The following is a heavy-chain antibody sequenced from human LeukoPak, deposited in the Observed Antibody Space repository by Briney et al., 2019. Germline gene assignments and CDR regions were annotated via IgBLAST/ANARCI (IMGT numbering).Heavy chain of an antibody. CDR2: INGDLTNT. D-gene: IGHD2-2*01. CDR3: ARAMPHDNRFNP. Sequence: QPGGSLRLSCAASGFTFTDYWMHWVRQVAGKGLVWVSRINGDLTNTTYADSVKGRFTISRDNAKNTLYLQMNSLRAEDTAVYYCARAMPHDNRFNPWGQGSLVTVSS. V-gene: IGHV3-74*03. CDR1: GFTFTDYW. J-gene: IGHJ5*02.